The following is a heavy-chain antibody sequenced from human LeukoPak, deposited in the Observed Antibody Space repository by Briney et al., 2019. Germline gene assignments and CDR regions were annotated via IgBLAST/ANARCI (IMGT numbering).Heavy chain of an antibody. Sequence: SQTLSLTRVISGDSVSSNIATWSWVRLSPTSGLECLGRTYYRSQWYYDYAVSVRSRITINPDTSKNQFSLQLSCVTPEDTAVYFCARERSSWYYLDYWGQGMLVTVSS. CDR2: TYYRSQWYY. V-gene: IGHV6-1*01. CDR3: ARERSSWYYLDY. J-gene: IGHJ4*02. D-gene: IGHD6-13*01. CDR1: GDSVSSNIAT.